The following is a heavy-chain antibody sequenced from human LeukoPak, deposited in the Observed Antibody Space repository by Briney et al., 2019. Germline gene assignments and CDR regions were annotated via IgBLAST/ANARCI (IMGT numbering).Heavy chain of an antibody. CDR3: ARVRWELHPFDY. CDR1: GGSISSSNW. D-gene: IGHD1-26*01. CDR2: IYHSGST. Sequence: PSETLSLTCAVSGGSISSSNWWSWVRQPPGKGLEWIGEIYHSGSTNYNPSLKSRVTISVDTSKNQFSLKLSSVTAADTAVYYCARVRWELHPFDYWGQGTLVTVSS. V-gene: IGHV4-4*02. J-gene: IGHJ4*02.